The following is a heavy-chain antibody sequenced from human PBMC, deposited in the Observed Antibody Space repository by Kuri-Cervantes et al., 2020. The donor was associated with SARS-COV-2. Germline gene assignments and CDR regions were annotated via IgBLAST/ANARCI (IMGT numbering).Heavy chain of an antibody. Sequence: ETLSLTCAASGFSLSRYTMNWVRQAPGKALEWVSSISGSGSYIYYADSVKGRFTISKESGENSLYLHMNSLRGDDTAVYYYARVAGEGPIYYYYMDVWGKGTTVTVSS. CDR1: GFSLSRYT. CDR3: ARVAGEGPIYYYYMDV. V-gene: IGHV3-21*01. D-gene: IGHD2-21*01. CDR2: ISGSGSYI. J-gene: IGHJ6*03.